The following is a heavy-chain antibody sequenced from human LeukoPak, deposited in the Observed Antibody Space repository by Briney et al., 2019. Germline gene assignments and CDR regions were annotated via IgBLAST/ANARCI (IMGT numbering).Heavy chain of an antibody. CDR3: ARGGNGITMVRGVIMDGDY. J-gene: IGHJ4*02. V-gene: IGHV3-23*01. CDR1: GFTFSSYA. Sequence: GGSLRLSCAASGFTFSSYAMSWVRQAPGKGGEWVSAISGSGGSTYYADSVKGRFTISRDNAKNTLYLQMNSLRAEDTAVYYCARGGNGITMVRGVIMDGDYWGQGTLVTVSS. CDR2: ISGSGGST. D-gene: IGHD3-10*01.